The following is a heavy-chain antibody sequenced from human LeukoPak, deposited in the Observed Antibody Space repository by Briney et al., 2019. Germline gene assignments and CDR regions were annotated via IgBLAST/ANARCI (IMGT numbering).Heavy chain of an antibody. Sequence: SETLSLTCAVYGGSFSGYYWSWIRQPPGKGLEWIGEINHSGSTNYNPSLKSRVTISVDTSKNQFSLKLSSVTAADTAVYYCARTARYYYGSGSYSRTWWFDPWGQGTLVTVSS. J-gene: IGHJ5*02. CDR1: GGSFSGYY. V-gene: IGHV4-34*01. CDR3: ARTARYYYGSGSYSRTWWFDP. D-gene: IGHD3-10*01. CDR2: INHSGST.